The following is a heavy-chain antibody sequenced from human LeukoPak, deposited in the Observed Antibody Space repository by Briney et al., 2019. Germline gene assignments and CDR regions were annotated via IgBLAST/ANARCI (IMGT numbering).Heavy chain of an antibody. D-gene: IGHD6-13*01. CDR3: ARDGKYSSSANWFDP. V-gene: IGHV1-69*05. CDR1: GGTSSSYA. Sequence: SVKVSCKASGGTSSSYAISWVRQAPGQGLEWMGRIIPIFGTANYAQKFQGRVTITTDESTSTAYMELSSLRSEDTAVYYCARDGKYSSSANWFDPWGQGTLVTVSS. CDR2: IIPIFGTA. J-gene: IGHJ5*02.